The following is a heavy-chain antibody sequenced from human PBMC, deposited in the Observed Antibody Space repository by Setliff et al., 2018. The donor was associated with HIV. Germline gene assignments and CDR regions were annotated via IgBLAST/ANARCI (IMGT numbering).Heavy chain of an antibody. J-gene: IGHJ6*04. CDR3: ARDHCSSSGCYEYPYYGMDV. CDR2: INPNSGGT. V-gene: IGHV1-2*02. CDR1: GYTFTGYY. Sequence: ASVKVSCKASGYTFTGYYMHWVRQAPGQGLEWMGWINPNSGGTTYAQRFQGRVTMTRDTSISTAYMEVSRLRSDDTAVYYCARDHCSSSGCYEYPYYGMDVWGKGTTVTVSS. D-gene: IGHD2-2*01.